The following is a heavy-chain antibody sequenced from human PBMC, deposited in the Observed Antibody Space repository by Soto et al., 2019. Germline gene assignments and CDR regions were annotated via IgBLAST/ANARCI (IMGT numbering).Heavy chain of an antibody. CDR1: GFSLSTSGVG. CDR2: IYWNDDK. J-gene: IGHJ4*02. CDR3: AHRHYYDSSGYSFDY. V-gene: IGHV2-5*01. D-gene: IGHD3-22*01. Sequence: QITLKESGPTLVKPTQTLTLTCTFSGFSLSTSGVGVGWIRQPPGKALEWLALIYWNDDKRYSPSLKSRLTITKDTSKNQVVLTMTNMDPVDTATYHCAHRHYYDSSGYSFDYWGQGTLVTVSS.